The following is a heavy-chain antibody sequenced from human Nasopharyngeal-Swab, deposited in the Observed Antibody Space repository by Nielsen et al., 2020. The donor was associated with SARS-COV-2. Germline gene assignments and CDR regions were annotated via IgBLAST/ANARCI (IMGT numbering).Heavy chain of an antibody. CDR2: INHSGSI. CDR1: GGFFSGYY. V-gene: IGHV4-34*01. CDR3: ARGRGITVTTPSPVFDY. D-gene: IGHD1-20*01. J-gene: IGHJ4*02. Sequence: SETLSLTCAVYGGFFSGYYWSWIRQSPGKGLEWFGEINHSGSINYNLSLKSRVTISLETSKNQFSLKLSSVTAADTAVYYCARGRGITVTTPSPVFDYWGQGTLVTVSS.